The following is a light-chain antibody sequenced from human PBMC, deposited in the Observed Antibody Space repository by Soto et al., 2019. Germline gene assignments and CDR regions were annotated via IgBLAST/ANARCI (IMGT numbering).Light chain of an antibody. V-gene: IGKV1-39*01. CDR2: GAS. CDR3: QQSHSPPHT. CDR1: QTITSY. J-gene: IGKJ1*01. Sequence: DIQMTQSPSSLSASVGDRVTITCRASQTITSYLNWYHQKPGKAPKLLIYGASKLQSGVPSRFSGSGSGTDFTLTISSLQPEDFATDYCQQSHSPPHTFGQGNKVEVK.